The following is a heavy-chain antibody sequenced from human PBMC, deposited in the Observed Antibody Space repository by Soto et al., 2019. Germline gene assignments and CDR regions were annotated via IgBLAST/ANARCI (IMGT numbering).Heavy chain of an antibody. Sequence: SETLSLTCTVSGGSISSGGYYWSWIRQHPGKGLEWIGYIYYSGSTYYNPSLKSRVTISVDTSKNQFSLKLSSVTAADTAVYYCARDRSVVAATPDYYYYGMDVWGQGTTVTVSS. CDR3: ARDRSVVAATPDYYYYGMDV. V-gene: IGHV4-31*03. CDR1: GGSISSGGYY. J-gene: IGHJ6*02. D-gene: IGHD2-15*01. CDR2: IYYSGST.